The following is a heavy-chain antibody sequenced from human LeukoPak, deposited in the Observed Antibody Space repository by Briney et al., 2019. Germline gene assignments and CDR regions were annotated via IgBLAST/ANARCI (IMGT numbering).Heavy chain of an antibody. V-gene: IGHV3-9*01. D-gene: IGHD5-12*01. CDR1: GFTFDDYA. J-gene: IGHJ4*02. CDR2: ISWNSGSI. Sequence: GGSLRLSCAASGFTFDDYAMRWVRQAPGKGLEWVSGISWNSGSIGYADSVKGRFTISRDNAKNSLYLQMNSLRAEDTALYYCAKGGVATIAPDYWGQGTLVTVSS. CDR3: AKGGVATIAPDY.